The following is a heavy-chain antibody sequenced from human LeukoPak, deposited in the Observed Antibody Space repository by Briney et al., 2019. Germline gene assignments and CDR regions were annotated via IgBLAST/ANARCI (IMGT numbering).Heavy chain of an antibody. J-gene: IGHJ3*02. CDR2: INHNGGI. CDR3: ARHGYDILTGLI. D-gene: IGHD3-9*01. V-gene: IGHV4-34*01. CDR1: GGSFSDYY. Sequence: PSETLSLTCAVYGGSFSDYYWAWIRQPPGKGLEWIGEINHNGGINYNPSLKSRVTLSLDTSMNHVSLRLTSVTAADTAVYYCARHGYDILTGLIWGQGTMVTVSS.